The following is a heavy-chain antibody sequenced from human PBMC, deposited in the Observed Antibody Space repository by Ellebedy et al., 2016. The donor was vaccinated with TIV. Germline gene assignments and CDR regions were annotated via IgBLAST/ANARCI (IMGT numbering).Heavy chain of an antibody. Sequence: GESLKISCAASGFAVSSNDMSWVRQAPGKGLEWVSILYRGGSTYYADSVKGRFSISRDNSKNTLNLQMNSLRAEDTAVYYCASSPPLAFGVNSLDVWGQGTTVTVSS. CDR2: LYRGGST. V-gene: IGHV3-53*01. CDR3: ASSPPLAFGVNSLDV. CDR1: GFAVSSND. J-gene: IGHJ6*02. D-gene: IGHD4-23*01.